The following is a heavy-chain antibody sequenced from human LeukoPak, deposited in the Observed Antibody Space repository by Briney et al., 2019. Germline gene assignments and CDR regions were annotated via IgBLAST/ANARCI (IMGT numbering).Heavy chain of an antibody. V-gene: IGHV3-74*01. Sequence: GGSLRLSCAASGFTFSSYWMHWVRQGPGKGLVWVSRINSDGKTTIYADSVKGRFTISRDNAKNTLYLQMNSLRAEDTAVYYCARAAAPGVYFDYWGRETLVTVSS. CDR2: INSDGKTT. CDR3: ARAAAPGVYFDY. CDR1: GFTFSSYW. D-gene: IGHD2-15*01. J-gene: IGHJ4*02.